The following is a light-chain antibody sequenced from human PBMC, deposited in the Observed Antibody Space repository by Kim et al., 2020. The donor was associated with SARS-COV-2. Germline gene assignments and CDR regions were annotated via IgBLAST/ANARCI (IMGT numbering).Light chain of an antibody. Sequence: ATINCQTSQSVLYNSNNKNYVAWYQHKPGQPPTLLIYWASTRESGVPDRFSGSGSGTDFTLTISSLQAEDVAVYYCQQYYSTPRTFGQGTKVDIK. CDR3: QQYYSTPRT. CDR1: QSVLYNSNNKNY. CDR2: WAS. V-gene: IGKV4-1*01. J-gene: IGKJ1*01.